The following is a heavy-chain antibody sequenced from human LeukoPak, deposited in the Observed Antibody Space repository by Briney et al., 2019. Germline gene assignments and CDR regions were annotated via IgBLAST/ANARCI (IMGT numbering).Heavy chain of an antibody. Sequence: ASVKVSCKASGGTFSSYAISWVRQAPGQGLEWMGGIIPIFGTANYAQKFQGRVTITADESTSTAYMELSSLRSEDTAVYYCARGGIAVAGIDLNDWFDAWGQGTLVTVSS. D-gene: IGHD6-19*01. V-gene: IGHV1-69*13. CDR1: GGTFSSYA. CDR2: IIPIFGTA. J-gene: IGHJ5*02. CDR3: ARGGIAVAGIDLNDWFDA.